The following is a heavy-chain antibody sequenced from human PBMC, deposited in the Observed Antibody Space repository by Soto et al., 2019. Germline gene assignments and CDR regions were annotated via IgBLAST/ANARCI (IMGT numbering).Heavy chain of an antibody. Sequence: PSETLSLTCTVSGGSVSSGSSYWSWIRQPPGKGLEWIGYIYYSGSTNYNPSLKSRVTISVDTSKHKFSLQLSSVTAADTAVYYCARGRYYGYYRYFDYWGQGTLVTSPQ. V-gene: IGHV4-61*01. CDR2: IYYSGST. CDR1: GGSVSSGSSY. CDR3: ARGRYYGYYRYFDY. D-gene: IGHD4-17*01. J-gene: IGHJ4*02.